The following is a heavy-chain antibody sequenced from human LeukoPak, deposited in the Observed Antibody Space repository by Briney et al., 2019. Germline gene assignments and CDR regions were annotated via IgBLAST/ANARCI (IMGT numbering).Heavy chain of an antibody. D-gene: IGHD4-17*01. CDR2: ISSSSATL. J-gene: IGHJ4*02. V-gene: IGHV3-48*04. CDR3: ARDTDTVTTILDY. Sequence: PGGSLRLSCAASGFTFSDYNINWVRQAPGKGLEWVSYISSSSATLYYADSVKGRFTISRDNAKNTLYLQMNSLRAEDTAVYYCARDTDTVTTILDYWGQGTLVTVSS. CDR1: GFTFSDYN.